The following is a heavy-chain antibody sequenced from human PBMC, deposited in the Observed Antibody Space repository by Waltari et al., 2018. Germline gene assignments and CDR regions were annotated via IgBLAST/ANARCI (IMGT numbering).Heavy chain of an antibody. CDR2: INHSGST. CDR1: GGSVSGYY. J-gene: IGHJ2*01. Sequence: QVQLQQWGAGLLKPSETLSLTCAVDGGSVSGYYWSWIRRPTGKGLEWIGEINHSGSTNYNPSLKSRVTISVDTSKNQFSLKLSSVTAADTAVYYCARVRNWGYDFRRSYWYFDLWGRGTLVTVSS. D-gene: IGHD3-3*01. V-gene: IGHV4-34*01. CDR3: ARVRNWGYDFRRSYWYFDL.